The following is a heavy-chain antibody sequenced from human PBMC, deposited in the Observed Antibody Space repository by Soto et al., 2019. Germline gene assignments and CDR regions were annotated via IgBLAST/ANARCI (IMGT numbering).Heavy chain of an antibody. CDR2: ISSSSSYI. J-gene: IGHJ4*02. Sequence: GGSLRLSCAASGFTFSSYSMNWVRQAPGKGLEWVSSISSSSSYIYYADSVKGRFTISRDNAKNSLYLQMNSLRAEDTAVYYCARDLIRSVETTANSDYWGQGTMGTVSS. CDR3: ARDLIRSVETTANSDY. CDR1: GFTFSSYS. V-gene: IGHV3-21*01. D-gene: IGHD4-17*01.